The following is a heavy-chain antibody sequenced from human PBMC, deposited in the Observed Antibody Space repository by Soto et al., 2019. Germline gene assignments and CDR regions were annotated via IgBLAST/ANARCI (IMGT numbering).Heavy chain of an antibody. CDR3: ARDLVELQYYYYYMDV. Sequence: GGSLRLSCAASGFTFSYYAMHWVRQAPGKGLEYVSAISSNGDNTYYANSVKGRFTISRDNSKNTLYLQMGSLGVEDMAVYYCARDLVELQYYYYYMDVWGKGTTVTVSS. CDR1: GFTFSYYA. V-gene: IGHV3-64*01. J-gene: IGHJ6*03. CDR2: ISSNGDNT. D-gene: IGHD1-7*01.